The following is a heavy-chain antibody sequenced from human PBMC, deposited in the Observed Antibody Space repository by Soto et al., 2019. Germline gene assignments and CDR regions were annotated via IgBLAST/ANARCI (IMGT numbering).Heavy chain of an antibody. V-gene: IGHV3-21*01. Sequence: GGSLRLSCAASGFTFSSYSMNWVRQAPGKGLEWVSSISSSSYIYYADSVKGRFTISRDNAKNSLYLQMNSLRAEDTAVYYCARARGNYDILTGYYKDYYDYYMDVWGKGTTVTVSS. CDR2: ISSSSYI. D-gene: IGHD3-9*01. J-gene: IGHJ6*03. CDR3: ARARGNYDILTGYYKDYYDYYMDV. CDR1: GFTFSSYS.